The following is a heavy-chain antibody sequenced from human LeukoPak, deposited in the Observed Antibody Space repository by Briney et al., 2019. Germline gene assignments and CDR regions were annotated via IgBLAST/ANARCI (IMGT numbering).Heavy chain of an antibody. CDR2: IYYSGST. D-gene: IGHD6-13*01. CDR3: ARESIAAAGTPDY. J-gene: IGHJ4*02. CDR1: GGSISSYY. Sequence: SETLSLTCTVSGGSISSYYWSWIRQPPGKGLEWIGYIYYSGSTNYNPSLKSRVTISVDTSKNQFSLKLSSVTAADTAVYYCARESIAAAGTPDYWGQGTLVTVSS. V-gene: IGHV4-59*01.